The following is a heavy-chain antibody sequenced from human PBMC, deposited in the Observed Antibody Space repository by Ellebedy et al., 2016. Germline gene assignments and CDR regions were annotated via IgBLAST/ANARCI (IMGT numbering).Heavy chain of an antibody. CDR1: GGSFSGYY. V-gene: IGHV4-34*01. Sequence: GSLRLXXAVYGGSFSGYYWSWIRQPPGKGLEWIGEINHSGSTNYNPSLKSRVTISVDTSKNQFSLKLSSVTAADTAVYYCARGEWELLPDYWGQGTLVTVSS. D-gene: IGHD1-26*01. CDR2: INHSGST. CDR3: ARGEWELLPDY. J-gene: IGHJ4*02.